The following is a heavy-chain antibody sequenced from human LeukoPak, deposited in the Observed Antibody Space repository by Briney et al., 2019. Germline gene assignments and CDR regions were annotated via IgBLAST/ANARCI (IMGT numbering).Heavy chain of an antibody. D-gene: IGHD6-13*01. CDR1: GGSISSYY. J-gene: IGHJ4*02. V-gene: IGHV4-59*08. CDR3: ARQEAAAGPGGGDY. CDR2: IYNGGST. Sequence: SETLSLTCTVSGGSISSYYWSWIRQPPGKGLEWIGYIYNGGSTTYSPSLKSRVTISVDTSKNQLSLKLSSVTAADTAVYYCARQEAAAGPGGGDYWGQGTLVTVSS.